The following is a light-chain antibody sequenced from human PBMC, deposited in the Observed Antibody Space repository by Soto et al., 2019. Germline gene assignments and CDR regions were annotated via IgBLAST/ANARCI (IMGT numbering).Light chain of an antibody. CDR2: GAS. CDR1: QSVSSN. Sequence: EIVMTQSPGTLSVSPGERATLSCRASQSVSSNLAWYQQKPGQAPRLLIYGASTRATGIPARFSGRGSETEFTLTISSLQSEDFAVYYCQQFYNWPRTFGQGTKVDIK. CDR3: QQFYNWPRT. J-gene: IGKJ1*01. V-gene: IGKV3-15*01.